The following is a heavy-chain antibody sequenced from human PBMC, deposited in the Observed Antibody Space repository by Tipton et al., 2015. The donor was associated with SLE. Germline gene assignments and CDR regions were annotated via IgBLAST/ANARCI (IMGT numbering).Heavy chain of an antibody. V-gene: IGHV3-48*01. Sequence: GSLRLSCAGSGFTFSTYSLNWVRQTPGKGLEWISYISVGSSTIYYADSVKGRFTISRDNAKNTLYLQMNSLRAEDTAVYYCARGNYYYDSSGPDYWGQGTLVTVSS. CDR1: GFTFSTYS. D-gene: IGHD3-22*01. CDR3: ARGNYYYDSSGPDY. CDR2: ISVGSSTI. J-gene: IGHJ4*02.